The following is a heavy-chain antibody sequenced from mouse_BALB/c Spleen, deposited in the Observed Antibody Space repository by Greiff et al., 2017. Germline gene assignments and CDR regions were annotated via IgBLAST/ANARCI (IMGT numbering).Heavy chain of an antibody. CDR3: APLLRLRRYFDY. J-gene: IGHJ2*01. D-gene: IGHD1-2*01. V-gene: IGHV5-2*01. Sequence: DVMLVESGGGLVQPGESLKLSCESNEYEFPSHDMSWVRKTPEKRLELVAAINSDGGSTYYPDTMERRFIISRDNTKKTLYLQMSSLRSEDTALYYCAPLLRLRRYFDYWGQGTTLTVSS. CDR1: EYEFPSHD. CDR2: INSDGGST.